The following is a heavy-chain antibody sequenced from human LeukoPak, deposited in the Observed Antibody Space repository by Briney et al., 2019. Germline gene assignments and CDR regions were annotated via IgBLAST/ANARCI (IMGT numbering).Heavy chain of an antibody. CDR2: ITPYTGYT. D-gene: IGHD3-22*01. J-gene: IGHJ4*02. V-gene: IGHV1-2*06. CDR3: ARDRQSIDRDYNSDSSGFFDY. Sequence: ASVKVSCKASGYTFTDYSLDWVRLAPGQRPEWMGRITPYTGYTHYVQKFKGRVTMTSDTSINTVYLELNSLTSDDTAVYYCARDRQSIDRDYNSDSSGFFDYWGQGTLVTVSS. CDR1: GYTFTDYS.